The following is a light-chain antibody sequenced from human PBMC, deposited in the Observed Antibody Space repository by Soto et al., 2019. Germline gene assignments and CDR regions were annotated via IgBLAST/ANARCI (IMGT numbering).Light chain of an antibody. V-gene: IGKV1-9*01. Sequence: IQFTQSPSPLSASVGDRVTITCRASQGIARYLASFQQRPGMAPGLLIYSASTLHSAVPSSMCGSGYGTELSHTISNRQREEFATYYCQQLYRHLLTYGGEKKV. J-gene: IGKJ4*01. CDR1: QGIARY. CDR3: QQLYRHLLT. CDR2: SAS.